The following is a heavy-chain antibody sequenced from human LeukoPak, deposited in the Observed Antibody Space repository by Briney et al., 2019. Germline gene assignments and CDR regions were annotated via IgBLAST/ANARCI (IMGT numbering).Heavy chain of an antibody. CDR2: IIPILGIA. V-gene: IGHV1-69*04. J-gene: IGHJ6*02. Sequence: SVKVSCKASGGTFSSYAISWVRQAPGQGLEWMGRIIPILGIANYAQKFQGRVTITADKSTSTAYMELSSLRSEDTAVYYCARNPYYYHGMDVWGQGTTVTVSS. CDR1: GGTFSSYA. CDR3: ARNPYYYHGMDV.